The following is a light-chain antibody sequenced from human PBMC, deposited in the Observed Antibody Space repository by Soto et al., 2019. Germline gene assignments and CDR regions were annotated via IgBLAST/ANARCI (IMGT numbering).Light chain of an antibody. CDR3: SSYTSISTCV. CDR2: DVS. Sequence: QSVLTQPASVSGSPGQSITISCTGTSSDVGGYNYVPWYQQHPGKAPKLMIYDVSNRPSGVSNRFSGSKSGNTASLTISGFQAEDEADYYCSSYTSISTCVFGTGTKATVL. J-gene: IGLJ1*01. V-gene: IGLV2-14*01. CDR1: SSDVGGYNY.